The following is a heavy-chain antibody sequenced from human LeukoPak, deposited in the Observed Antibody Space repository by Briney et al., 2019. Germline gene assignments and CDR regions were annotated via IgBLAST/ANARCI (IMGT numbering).Heavy chain of an antibody. CDR1: GFTFSSYW. V-gene: IGHV3-74*01. J-gene: IGHJ4*02. CDR2: INSDGSST. Sequence: GGSLRLSCAVSGFTFSSYWMHWVRQAPGKGLVWVSRINSDGSSTSYADSVKGRFTISRDNAKNTLYLQMNSLRVEDTAVYYCAKRGEMATKSLDYWGQGTLVTVSS. D-gene: IGHD5-24*01. CDR3: AKRGEMATKSLDY.